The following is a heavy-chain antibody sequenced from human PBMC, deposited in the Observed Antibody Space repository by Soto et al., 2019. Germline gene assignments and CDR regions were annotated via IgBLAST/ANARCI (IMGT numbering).Heavy chain of an antibody. CDR2: IIPIFGTA. J-gene: IGHJ6*02. V-gene: IGHV1-69*06. CDR3: ARKGAFYSNYNAYYYYYGMDV. D-gene: IGHD4-4*01. Sequence: SVKVSCKASGGTFSSYAISWVRQAPGQGLEWMGGIIPIFGTANYAQKFQGRVTITADKSTSTAYMELSSLRSEDTAVYYCARKGAFYSNYNAYYYYYGMDVWGQGTTVTVS. CDR1: GGTFSSYA.